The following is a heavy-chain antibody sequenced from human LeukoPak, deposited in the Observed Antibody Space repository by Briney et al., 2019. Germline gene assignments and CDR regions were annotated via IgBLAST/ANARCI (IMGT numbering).Heavy chain of an antibody. CDR2: ISAYNGNT. CDR1: GYTFTSYG. D-gene: IGHD3-3*01. V-gene: IGHV1-18*01. CDR3: ARGTPIFGVVNLFDY. J-gene: IGHJ4*02. Sequence: ASVKVSCKASGYTFTSYGISWVRQAPGQGLEWMGWISAYNGNTNYAQKLQGRVTMTTDTSTSTAYMELRSLRSDDTAVYYCARGTPIFGVVNLFDYWGQGTLVTVSS.